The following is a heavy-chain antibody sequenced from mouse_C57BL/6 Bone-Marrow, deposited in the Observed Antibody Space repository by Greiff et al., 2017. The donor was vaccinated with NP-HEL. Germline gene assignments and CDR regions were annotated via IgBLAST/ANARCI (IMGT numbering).Heavy chain of an antibody. V-gene: IGHV3-8*01. CDR3: ARSYYGSSYRYFDV. CDR1: GYSITSDY. J-gene: IGHJ1*03. D-gene: IGHD1-1*01. Sequence: ESGPGLAKPSQTLSLTCSVTGYSITSDYWNWIRKFPGNRLEYMGYISYSGSTYSNPSLKSRISITRYTSKNQYYLQLNSVTTEDTATYDCARSYYGSSYRYFDVWGTGTTVTVSS. CDR2: ISYSGST.